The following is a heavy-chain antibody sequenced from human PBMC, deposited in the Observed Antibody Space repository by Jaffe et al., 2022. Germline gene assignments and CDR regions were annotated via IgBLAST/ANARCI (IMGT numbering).Heavy chain of an antibody. V-gene: IGHV3-49*04. J-gene: IGHJ3*02. Sequence: EVQLVESGGGLVQPGRSLRLSCTASGFTFGDYAMSWVRQAPGKGLEWVGFIRSKAYGGTTEYAASVKGRFTISRDDSKSIAYLQMNSLKTEDTAVYYCTRDFGVRNDNDAFDIWGQGTMVTVSS. CDR3: TRDFGVRNDNDAFDI. D-gene: IGHD3-10*01. CDR2: IRSKAYGGTT. CDR1: GFTFGDYA.